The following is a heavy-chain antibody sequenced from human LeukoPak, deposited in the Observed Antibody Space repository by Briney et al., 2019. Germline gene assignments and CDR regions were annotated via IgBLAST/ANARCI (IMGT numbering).Heavy chain of an antibody. CDR2: INPGGTT. Sequence: SETLSLTCAVHGGSFCGYYWAWIRQPPGKGLEWIGEINPGGTTNYHPSLKRRVSISADTSKSKFSLELRSVTAADTAVFYCARAKSTVSTYFDSWGQGSLVTVSS. V-gene: IGHV4-34*01. J-gene: IGHJ4*02. CDR1: GGSFCGYY. D-gene: IGHD4-17*01. CDR3: ARAKSTVSTYFDS.